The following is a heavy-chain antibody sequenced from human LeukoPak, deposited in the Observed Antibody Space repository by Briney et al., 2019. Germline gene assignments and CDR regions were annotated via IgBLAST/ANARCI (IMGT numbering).Heavy chain of an antibody. Sequence: GRSLRLSCAASGFTFSNYGMHWVRQAPGKGLEWVAVISYDGKYEYYADSVKGRFSISRDNSKNTLYVQTSRLRAEDTAVYYCAKGDSGSYFYIGIDYWGQGTPVTVSS. CDR3: AKGDSGSYFYIGIDY. J-gene: IGHJ4*02. V-gene: IGHV3-30*18. CDR2: ISYDGKYE. D-gene: IGHD1-26*01. CDR1: GFTFSNYG.